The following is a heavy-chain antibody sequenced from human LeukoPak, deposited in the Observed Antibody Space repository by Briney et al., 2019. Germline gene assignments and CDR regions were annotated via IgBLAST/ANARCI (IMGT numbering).Heavy chain of an antibody. CDR3: ARVKEQLVGGYFQH. Sequence: ASVKVSCKASGYTFTGYYMHWVRQAPGQGLEWMGWINPNSGGTNYAQKFQGRVTITADESTSTAYMELSSLRSEDTAVYYCARVKEQLVGGYFQHWGQGTLVTVSS. D-gene: IGHD6-6*01. CDR2: INPNSGGT. V-gene: IGHV1-2*02. J-gene: IGHJ1*01. CDR1: GYTFTGYY.